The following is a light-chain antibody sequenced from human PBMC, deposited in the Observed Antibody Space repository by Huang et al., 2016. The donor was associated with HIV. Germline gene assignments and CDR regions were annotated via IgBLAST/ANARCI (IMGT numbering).Light chain of an antibody. J-gene: IGKJ5*01. CDR1: QDIGTS. V-gene: IGKV1-13*02. CDR3: QQLHTYPIT. CDR2: AAS. Sequence: AVQLTQSPSSLSASVGDTVIISCRASQDIGTSLAGYQQRTGRAPKLLISAASTLQTGVPSRFSGDSAGTYFTLFITNLQPEDFATYYCQQLHTYPITFGQGTRLDMK.